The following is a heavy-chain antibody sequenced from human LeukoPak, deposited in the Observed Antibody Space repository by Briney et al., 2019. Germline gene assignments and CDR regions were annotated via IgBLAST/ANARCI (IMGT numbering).Heavy chain of an antibody. CDR1: GYTFTSYD. Sequence: ASVKVSCKASGYTFTSYDINWVRQATGQGLEWMGWMNPNSGSTGYAQKFQGRVTMTWNTSISTAYMELSSLRSEDTAVYYCATVAADNFDPWGQGTLVTVSS. V-gene: IGHV1-8*01. CDR3: ATVAADNFDP. CDR2: MNPNSGST. D-gene: IGHD6-13*01. J-gene: IGHJ5*02.